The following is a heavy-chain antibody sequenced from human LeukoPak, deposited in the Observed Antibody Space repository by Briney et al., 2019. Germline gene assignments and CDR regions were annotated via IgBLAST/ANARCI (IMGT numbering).Heavy chain of an antibody. CDR1: GGSISSYY. CDR3: ARRLGYYYDSRGHAFDI. Sequence: SETLSLTCTVSGGSISSYYWSWIRQPPGKGLEWIGYIYYSGSTSYNPSLKSRVTISVDTSKNQFSLKLSPVTAADTAVYYCARRLGYYYDSRGHAFDIWGQGTMVTVSS. V-gene: IGHV4-59*08. CDR2: IYYSGST. D-gene: IGHD3-22*01. J-gene: IGHJ3*02.